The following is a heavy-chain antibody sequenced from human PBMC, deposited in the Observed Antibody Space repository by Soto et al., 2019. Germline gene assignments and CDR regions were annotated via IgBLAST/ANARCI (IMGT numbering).Heavy chain of an antibody. D-gene: IGHD2-8*02. J-gene: IGHJ4*02. CDR2: FGVDYVT. Sequence: EVQLLESGGGLRQPGGSLRLSCATSGFRFSNYAMSWVRQAPGKGLEWVSGFGVDYVTYYADSVRGRFTISRDNSKNTLYLQMYSLTAEDTALYYCAKAKGSFDHTGPDQWGQGTLVTVSS. V-gene: IGHV3-23*01. CDR1: GFRFSNYA. CDR3: AKAKGSFDHTGPDQ.